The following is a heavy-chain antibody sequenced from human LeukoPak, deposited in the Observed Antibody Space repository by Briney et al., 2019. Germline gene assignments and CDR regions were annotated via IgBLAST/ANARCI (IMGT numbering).Heavy chain of an antibody. CDR2: LNPNSGGT. J-gene: IGHJ4*02. CDR1: GYIFTGYY. CDR3: ARVDANTWYGKIDY. D-gene: IGHD6-13*01. V-gene: IGHV1-2*02. Sequence: GASVKVSCKASGYIFTGYYMHWVRQAPGQGLEWMGWLNPNSGGTNYAQKFQGRVTMTRDTSINTAYMELNSLRSDDTAVYYCARVDANTWYGKIDYWGQGTLVTVSS.